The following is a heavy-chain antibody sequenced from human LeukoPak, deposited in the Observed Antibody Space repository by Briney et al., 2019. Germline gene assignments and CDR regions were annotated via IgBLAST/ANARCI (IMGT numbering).Heavy chain of an antibody. CDR1: GFSFSSYE. CDR3: AREGVGATTSYYYGVDV. CDR2: ISSSGSTI. D-gene: IGHD1-26*01. Sequence: GGSLRLSCAASGFSFSSYEMNWVRQAPGKGLEWVSYISSSGSTIYYADSVKGRFTISRDNAENSLYLQMNSLRAEDTAVYYCAREGVGATTSYYYGVDVWGQGTTVTVSS. J-gene: IGHJ6*02. V-gene: IGHV3-48*03.